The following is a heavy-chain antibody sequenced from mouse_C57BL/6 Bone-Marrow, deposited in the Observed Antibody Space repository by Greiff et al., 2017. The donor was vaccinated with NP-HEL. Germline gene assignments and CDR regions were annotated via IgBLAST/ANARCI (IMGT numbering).Heavy chain of an antibody. V-gene: IGHV2-6-1*01. D-gene: IGHD2-1*01. CDR1: GFSLTSYG. J-gene: IGHJ2*01. Sequence: QVQLKESGPGLVAPSQSLSITCTVSGFSLTSYGVHWVRQPPGKGLEWLVVIWSDGSTTYNSAPKSRLSISKDNSKSQVFLKMNSLQTDDTAMYYCARHNYYQYYFDYWGQGTTLTVSS. CDR3: ARHNYYQYYFDY. CDR2: IWSDGST.